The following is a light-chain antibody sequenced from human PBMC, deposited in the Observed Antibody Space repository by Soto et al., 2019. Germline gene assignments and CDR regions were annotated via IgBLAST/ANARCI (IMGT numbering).Light chain of an antibody. V-gene: IGKV3-15*01. CDR2: QTS. Sequence: EIVMTQSPVTVSLSPGERATLSFMASQSVSSNVAWYQQKPGQAPRLLIYQTSARATGIPGRFSGSGSGTDFTLTISNLQSEDFALYYCQHYSGWPPVFGQGTKVDIK. CDR1: QSVSSN. J-gene: IGKJ2*01. CDR3: QHYSGWPPV.